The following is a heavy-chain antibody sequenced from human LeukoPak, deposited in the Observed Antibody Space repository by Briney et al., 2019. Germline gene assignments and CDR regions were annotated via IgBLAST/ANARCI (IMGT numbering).Heavy chain of an antibody. D-gene: IGHD5-12*01. Sequence: GGSLRLSCAASGFTFSDYYMSWIRQAPGKGLEWVSYISSSGSTIYYADSVKGRFTISRDNAKNSLYLQMNSLRAEDTAVYYCSVHDGYNRFREYYFDYWGQGTLVTVSS. CDR1: GFTFSDYY. CDR2: ISSSGSTI. J-gene: IGHJ4*02. CDR3: SVHDGYNRFREYYFDY. V-gene: IGHV3-11*01.